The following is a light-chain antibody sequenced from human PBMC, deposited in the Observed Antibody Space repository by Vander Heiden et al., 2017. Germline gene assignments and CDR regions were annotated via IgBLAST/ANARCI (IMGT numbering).Light chain of an antibody. CDR2: AAS. V-gene: IGKV1-39*01. Sequence: DIQLTHSPSSLSASVGDRVTITCRASQSISSYLNWYQQKPGKAPKLLIYAASSLQSGVPSRFSGSGSGTDFTLTISSLQPEDFATYYCQQSYSTPPKTFGQGTKVEIK. CDR3: QQSYSTPPKT. CDR1: QSISSY. J-gene: IGKJ1*01.